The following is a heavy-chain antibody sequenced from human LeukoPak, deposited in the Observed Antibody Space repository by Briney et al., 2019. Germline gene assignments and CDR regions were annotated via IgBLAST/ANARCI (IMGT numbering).Heavy chain of an antibody. CDR3: ARGKDYGDSQRGYYYYGMDV. J-gene: IGHJ6*02. CDR2: SYSGGGT. V-gene: IGHV3-66*01. CDR1: GFTVSSNY. Sequence: PGGSLRLSCAASGFTVSSNYMSWVRQAPGKGLEWVSISYSGGGTYYADSVKGRFTISRDNSKNTLYLQMNSLRAEDTAVYYCARGKDYGDSQRGYYYYGMDVWGQGTTVTVSS. D-gene: IGHD4-17*01.